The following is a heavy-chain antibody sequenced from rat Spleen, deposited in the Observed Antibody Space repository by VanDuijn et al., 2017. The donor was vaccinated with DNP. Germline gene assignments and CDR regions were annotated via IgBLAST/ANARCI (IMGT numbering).Heavy chain of an antibody. J-gene: IGHJ2*01. CDR1: GFSLTSNG. CDR2: IWAAETT. V-gene: IGHV2-72*01. CDR3: TRDDTVVAIWY. D-gene: IGHD1-2*01. Sequence: QVQLKESGPGLVQPSQTLSLTCTVSGFSLTSNGVGWIRQPLGKGLEWMGTIWAAETTHYNSAVQSRLSISRDTSKSQVFLRMNSLQTEDTAIYFCTRDDTVVAIWYWGQGVMVTVSS.